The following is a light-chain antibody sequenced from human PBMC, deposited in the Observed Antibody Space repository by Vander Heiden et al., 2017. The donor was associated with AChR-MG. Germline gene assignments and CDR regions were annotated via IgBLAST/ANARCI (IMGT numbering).Light chain of an antibody. Sequence: SYALTQPVSVSVALGQTAIITCGGNIIASKYVHWYRREPGQAPGLVIFRDTNRHSGIPERFSGSSAGSTATLTISRAQAGEEADYYCQVWESRRMLFGGGTKLTVL. CDR2: RDT. CDR1: IIASKY. V-gene: IGLV3-9*01. J-gene: IGLJ3*02. CDR3: QVWESRRML.